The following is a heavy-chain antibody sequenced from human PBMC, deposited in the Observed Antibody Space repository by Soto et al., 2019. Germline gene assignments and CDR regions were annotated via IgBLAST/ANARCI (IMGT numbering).Heavy chain of an antibody. J-gene: IGHJ3*02. CDR3: ATSIHNFGPHAFEI. Sequence: PGGSLRLSCAASGFSVRDKYMTWVRQAPGQGLEWVSLISEQGTAVHADSVKGRFTISRDISKKALYLEMNNLRADDTALYYCATSIHNFGPHAFEIWGQGTMVTV. CDR2: ISEQGTA. D-gene: IGHD1-1*01. V-gene: IGHV3-53*01. CDR1: GFSVRDKY.